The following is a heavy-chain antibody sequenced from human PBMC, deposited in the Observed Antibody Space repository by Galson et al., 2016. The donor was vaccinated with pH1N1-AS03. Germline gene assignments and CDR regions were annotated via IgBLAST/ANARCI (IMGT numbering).Heavy chain of an antibody. CDR3: GSYRGVPFFDS. CDR2: ITYSGIA. V-gene: IGHV4-61*03. J-gene: IGHJ4*02. CDR1: GGSVSTDPYY. D-gene: IGHD3-16*02. Sequence: ETLSLTCTVSGGSVSTDPYYWSWIRQPPRKGLEWIGYITYSGIAYYNPSLKSRITISVDTSKNPLALKLTSVSAADTAVYYCGSYRGVPFFDSWGQGILVTVSS.